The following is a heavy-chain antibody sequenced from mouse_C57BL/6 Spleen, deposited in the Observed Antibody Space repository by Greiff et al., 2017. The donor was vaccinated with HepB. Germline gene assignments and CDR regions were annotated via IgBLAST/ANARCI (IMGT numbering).Heavy chain of an antibody. D-gene: IGHD2-1*01. J-gene: IGHJ2*01. CDR2: ISSGGSYT. CDR1: GFTFSSYG. CDR3: ARDYGND. Sequence: EVKLMESGGDLVKPGGSLKLSCAASGFTFSSYGMSWVRQTPDKRLEWVATISSGGSYTYYPDSVKGRFTISRDNAKNTLYLQMSSLKSEDTAMYYCARDYGNDWGQGTTLTVSS. V-gene: IGHV5-6*01.